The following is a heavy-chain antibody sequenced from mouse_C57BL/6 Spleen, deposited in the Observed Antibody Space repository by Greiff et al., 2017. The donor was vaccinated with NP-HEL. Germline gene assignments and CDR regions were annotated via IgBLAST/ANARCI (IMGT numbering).Heavy chain of an antibody. Sequence: EVQLQQSGPELVKPGASVKISCKASGYTFTDYYMNWVKQSHGKSLEWIGDINPNNGGTSYNQKFKGKATLTVDKSSSTAYMELRSLTSEDSAVEYCARWSYLRYFDVWGTGTTVTDSS. D-gene: IGHD1-1*01. CDR3: ARWSYLRYFDV. CDR2: INPNNGGT. V-gene: IGHV1-26*01. J-gene: IGHJ1*03. CDR1: GYTFTDYY.